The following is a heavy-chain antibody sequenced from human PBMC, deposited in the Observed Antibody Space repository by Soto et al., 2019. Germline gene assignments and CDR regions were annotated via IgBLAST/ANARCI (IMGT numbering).Heavy chain of an antibody. CDR1: GFTLRNYA. V-gene: IGHV3-23*01. CDR2: ISANDVGT. J-gene: IGHJ4*02. Sequence: LRLSCEASGFTLRNYAMTWVRQAPGKGLEWVSLISANDVGTYYAESVKTRFTISTDQSRNTVYLQMDSLRADDTAIYYCAKAKNDYNWDNRPPFDYWGQGTLVTVSS. CDR3: AKAKNDYNWDNRPPFDY. D-gene: IGHD1-20*01.